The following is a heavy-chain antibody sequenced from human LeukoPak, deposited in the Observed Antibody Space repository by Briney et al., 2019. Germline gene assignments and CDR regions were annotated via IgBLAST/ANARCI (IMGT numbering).Heavy chain of an antibody. CDR2: IKRDGSEK. CDR1: GLTFSNYW. D-gene: IGHD3-22*01. CDR3: ARVPGDSGYFDY. J-gene: IGHJ4*02. V-gene: IGHV3-7*03. Sequence: GGSLRLSCAVSGLTFSNYWMGWVRQAPGKGLEWVANIKRDGSEKYYVDSVKGRFGISRDNAKNSLYLQMNSLRAEGTAMYYCARVPGDSGYFDYWGQGILVTVSS.